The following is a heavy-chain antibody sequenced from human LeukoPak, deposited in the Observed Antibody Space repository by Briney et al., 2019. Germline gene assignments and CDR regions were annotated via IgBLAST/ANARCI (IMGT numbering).Heavy chain of an antibody. CDR3: AREGDYNWNYFDY. J-gene: IGHJ4*02. Sequence: PGGSLRLSCAASGFTFSSYWMHWVRQAPGKGLVRVSRINSDGSSTSYADSVKGRFTISRDNAKNTLYLQMNSLRAEDTAVYYCAREGDYNWNYFDYWGQGTLVTVSS. CDR1: GFTFSSYW. D-gene: IGHD1-20*01. CDR2: INSDGSST. V-gene: IGHV3-74*01.